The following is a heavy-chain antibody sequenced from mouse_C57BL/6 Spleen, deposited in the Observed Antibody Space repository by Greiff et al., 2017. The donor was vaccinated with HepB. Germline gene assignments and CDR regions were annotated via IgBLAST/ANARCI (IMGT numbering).Heavy chain of an antibody. D-gene: IGHD1-1*01. CDR1: GYTFTSYW. CDR3: ARSVITTVVARGDY. V-gene: IGHV1-50*01. J-gene: IGHJ4*01. Sequence: VQLQQPGAELVKPGASVKLSCKASGYTFTSYWMQWVKQRPGQGLEWIGEIDPSDSYTNYNQKFKGKATLTVDTSSSTAYMQLSSLTSEDSAVYYCARSVITTVVARGDYWGQGTSVTVSS. CDR2: IDPSDSYT.